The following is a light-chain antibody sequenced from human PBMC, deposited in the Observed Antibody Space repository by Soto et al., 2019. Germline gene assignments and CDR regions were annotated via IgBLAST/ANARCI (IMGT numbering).Light chain of an antibody. V-gene: IGLV2-14*01. J-gene: IGLJ2*01. Sequence: QCVLTQPASVSGAPGEGITISCTGTSSDVGGYNYVSWYQQHPGKAPKLMIYDVGNRPSGVSNRFSGSKSGNTASLTISGLQAEDEADYYCSSYTSSSTLVFGGGTKVTVL. CDR2: DVG. CDR1: SSDVGGYNY. CDR3: SSYTSSSTLV.